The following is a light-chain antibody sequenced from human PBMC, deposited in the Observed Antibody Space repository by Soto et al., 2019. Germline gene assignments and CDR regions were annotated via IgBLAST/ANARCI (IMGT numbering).Light chain of an antibody. V-gene: IGKV3-20*01. CDR3: QQYGSSGT. CDR1: QSVSNNY. J-gene: IGKJ1*01. Sequence: EVGWTQCPGTLSLSPGERATLSCRASQSVSNNYLACYQQKPGQAPRLLIYGASNRATGIPDRFSGSGSGTDFTLTISRLEPEDFAVYYCQQYGSSGTFGQGTKVDIK. CDR2: GAS.